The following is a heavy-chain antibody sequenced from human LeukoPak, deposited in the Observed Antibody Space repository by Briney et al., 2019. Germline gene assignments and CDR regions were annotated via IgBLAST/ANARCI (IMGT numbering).Heavy chain of an antibody. D-gene: IGHD3-9*01. CDR3: ARVGDIYDYYYYGMDV. CDR1: GYTFTSYG. Sequence: GASVKVSCKASGYTFTSYGISWVRQAPGQGLEWMGWISAYNGNTNYAQKLQGRVTMTTDTSTSTAYMELRSLRSDDTAVYYCARVGDIYDYYYYGMDVWGQGTLVTVSS. J-gene: IGHJ6*02. V-gene: IGHV1-18*01. CDR2: ISAYNGNT.